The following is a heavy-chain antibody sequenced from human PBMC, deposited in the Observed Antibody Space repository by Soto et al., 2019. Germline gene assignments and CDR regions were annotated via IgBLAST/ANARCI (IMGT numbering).Heavy chain of an antibody. CDR3: ARAYSGYESDDAFDI. CDR2: TSYRSKWYN. J-gene: IGHJ3*02. CDR1: GDSASNNSAA. Sequence: SQNHSVTCTISGDSASNNSAAWHWIRQSPSRALEWLGRTSYRSKWYNDYAVSVKSRIPINPDTSKNQFSLQLNSVTPEDTAVYYCARAYSGYESDDAFDIWGQGTMV. V-gene: IGHV6-1*01. D-gene: IGHD5-12*01.